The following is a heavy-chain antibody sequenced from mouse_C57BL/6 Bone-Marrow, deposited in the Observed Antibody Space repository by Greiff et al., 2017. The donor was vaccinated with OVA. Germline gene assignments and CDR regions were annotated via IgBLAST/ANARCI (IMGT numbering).Heavy chain of an antibody. J-gene: IGHJ3*01. CDR2: ISGGGGNT. V-gene: IGHV5-9*01. Sequence: EVQLVESGGGLVKPGGSLKLSCAASGFTFSSYTMSWVRQTPEKRLEWVATISGGGGNTYYPDSVKGRFTISRDNAKNTLYLQMSSLRSEDTALYYCARHRPYYYGRTGFAYWGQGTLVTVSA. CDR1: GFTFSSYT. CDR3: ARHRPYYYGRTGFAY. D-gene: IGHD1-1*01.